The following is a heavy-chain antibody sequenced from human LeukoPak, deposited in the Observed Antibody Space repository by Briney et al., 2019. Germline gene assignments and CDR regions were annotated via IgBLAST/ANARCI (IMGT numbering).Heavy chain of an antibody. D-gene: IGHD6-19*01. Sequence: ASVKVSCKASGYTFTGYYMHWVRQAPGQGLEWMGWVNPNSGGTNYAQKFQGRVTMTRDTSISTAYMELSRLRSDDTAVYYCARDGSSGWYGGYWGQGTLVTVSS. V-gene: IGHV1-2*02. J-gene: IGHJ4*02. CDR2: VNPNSGGT. CDR1: GYTFTGYY. CDR3: ARDGSSGWYGGY.